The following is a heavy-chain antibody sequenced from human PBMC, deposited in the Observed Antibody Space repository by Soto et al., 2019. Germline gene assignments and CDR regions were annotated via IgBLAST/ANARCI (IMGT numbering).Heavy chain of an antibody. CDR2: IDPKSGDT. D-gene: IGHD5-12*01. CDR1: GPTFIAYY. Sequence: QLVQSGAEVKKPGASVRVSCKTSGPTFIAYYIHWVRQAPGQGLEWMGWIDPKSGDTTYEQKFLGRFTMTRDTSINTAYMDLNRLTSDDTAVYYCARVSVDVPEWGQGTLITVSS. CDR3: ARVSVDVPE. J-gene: IGHJ4*02. V-gene: IGHV1-2*02.